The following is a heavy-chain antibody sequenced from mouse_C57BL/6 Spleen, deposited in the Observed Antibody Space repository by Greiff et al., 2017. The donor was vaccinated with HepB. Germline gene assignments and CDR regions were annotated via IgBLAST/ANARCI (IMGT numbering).Heavy chain of an antibody. Sequence: QVHVKQSGAELARPGASVKMSCKASGYTFTSYTMHWVKQRPGQGLEWIGYINPSSGYTKYNQKFKDKATLTADKSSSTAYMQLSSLTSEDSAVYYCARPYGYDDWGQGTTLTVSS. V-gene: IGHV1-4*01. CDR3: ARPYGYDD. D-gene: IGHD2-2*01. J-gene: IGHJ2*01. CDR2: INPSSGYT. CDR1: GYTFTSYT.